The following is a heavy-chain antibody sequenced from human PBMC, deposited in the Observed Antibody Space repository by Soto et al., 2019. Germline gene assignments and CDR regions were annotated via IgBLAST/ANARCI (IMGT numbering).Heavy chain of an antibody. Sequence: QVRLVQSGAEVKKPGSSVKVSCKVSGGTFSKYSLSWVRQTPGQGLEWMGGITPLVDTSNYARRFLGRVTITADKPPTTSFCEWGGLRSGDTAFYCGAISSYCKGRSCYPRHYYCMDVWGQGTTVTVSS. D-gene: IGHD3-10*01. J-gene: IGHJ6*02. CDR3: AISSYCKGRSCYPRHYYCMDV. CDR1: GGTFSKYS. CDR2: ITPLVDTS. V-gene: IGHV1-69*06.